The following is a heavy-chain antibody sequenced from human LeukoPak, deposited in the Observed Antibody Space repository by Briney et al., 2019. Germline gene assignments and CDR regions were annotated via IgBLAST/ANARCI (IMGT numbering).Heavy chain of an antibody. V-gene: IGHV1-69*13. CDR3: ARAGAFCGGDCYRLDY. D-gene: IGHD2-21*01. Sequence: SVKVSCKASGGTFSSYAISWVRQAPGQGLEWMGGIIPIFGTTSYAQKFQGRVTMTADEATSTAYMELSSLRSEDTAVYYCARAGAFCGGDCYRLDYWGQGTLVTVSS. CDR1: GGTFSSYA. J-gene: IGHJ4*02. CDR2: IIPIFGTT.